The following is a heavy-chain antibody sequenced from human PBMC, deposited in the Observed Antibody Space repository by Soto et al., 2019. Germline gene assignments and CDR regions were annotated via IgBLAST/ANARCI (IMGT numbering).Heavy chain of an antibody. CDR3: AREGTSYVCHI. V-gene: IGHV3-33*01. Sequence: QVPLVESGGGVVQPGKSVRLSCAASGFTFSSYGMHWVRQAPGKGLEWVAVIWYDGSNKYYEDSVKGRFTISRDNSKNTLYLQMNSLRIDDTAVYYWAREGTSYVCHIWGQETMVTVSS. CDR1: GFTFSSYG. J-gene: IGHJ3*02. D-gene: IGHD3-16*01. CDR2: IWYDGSNK.